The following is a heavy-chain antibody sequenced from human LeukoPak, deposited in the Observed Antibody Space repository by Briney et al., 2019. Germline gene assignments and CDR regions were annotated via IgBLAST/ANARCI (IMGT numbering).Heavy chain of an antibody. V-gene: IGHV3-9*03. CDR2: ISWNSGSI. J-gene: IGHJ4*02. CDR3: AKDSGSGYPAYYFDY. D-gene: IGHD3-22*01. Sequence: PGRSLRLSCAASGFTFDDYAMHWVRQAPGKGLEWVSGISWNSGSIGYADSVKGRFTISRDNAKNSLYLQMNSLRAEDMALYYCAKDSGSGYPAYYFDYWGQGTLVTVSS. CDR1: GFTFDDYA.